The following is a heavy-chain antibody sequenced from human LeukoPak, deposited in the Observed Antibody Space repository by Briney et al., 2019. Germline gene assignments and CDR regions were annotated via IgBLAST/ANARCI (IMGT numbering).Heavy chain of an antibody. D-gene: IGHD3-3*01. CDR2: IKSKTDGRTT. CDR1: GFTFSNAW. J-gene: IGHJ4*02. Sequence: GGSLRLSCAASGFTFSNAWMSWVRQAPGKGLEWLGRIKSKTDGRTTDYAAPVKGRFTISRDDSKNTLYLQMNSLKTEDTAVYYCTTKTRITIFGVVIIDYFDYWGQGTLVTVSS. V-gene: IGHV3-15*01. CDR3: TTKTRITIFGVVIIDYFDY.